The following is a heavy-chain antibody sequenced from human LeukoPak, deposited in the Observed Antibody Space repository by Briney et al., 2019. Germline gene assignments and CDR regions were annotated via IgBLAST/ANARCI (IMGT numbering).Heavy chain of an antibody. CDR2: ISSSSSTT. J-gene: IGHJ6*03. D-gene: IGHD3-16*01. V-gene: IGHV3-48*02. CDR3: AKGLRAGVGPYMGYHYYMDV. Sequence: GGSLRLSCAASGFTFSSYSMNWVRQAPGKGLEWVSYISSSSSTTYYADSVKGRFTISRDNAKNSLYLQMNSLRDEDTGVYYCAKGLRAGVGPYMGYHYYMDVWGKGATVTVSS. CDR1: GFTFSSYS.